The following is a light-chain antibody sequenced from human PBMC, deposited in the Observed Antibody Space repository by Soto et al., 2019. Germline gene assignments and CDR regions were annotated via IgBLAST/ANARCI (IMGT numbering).Light chain of an antibody. V-gene: IGLV1-40*01. CDR2: GNS. CDR3: QSYDSSLSVP. J-gene: IGLJ1*01. CDR1: SSNIGAGYD. Sequence: QSVLTQPPSVSGAPGQRVTISCTGSSSNIGAGYDVLWYQQLPGTAPKLPIYGNSNRPSGVPDRFSGSKSGTSASLAITGLQAEDEADYYCQSYDSSLSVPFGTGTKVTVL.